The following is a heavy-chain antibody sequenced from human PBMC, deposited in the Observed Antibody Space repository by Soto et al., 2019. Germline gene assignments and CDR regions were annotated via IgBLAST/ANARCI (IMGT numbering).Heavy chain of an antibody. J-gene: IGHJ4*02. D-gene: IGHD2-15*01. CDR2: IKQDGSEK. V-gene: IGHV3-7*01. CDR3: ARVGVVVVAATPYFDY. CDR1: GFTFSSYW. Sequence: EVQLVESGGGLVQPGGSLRLSCAASGFTFSSYWMSWVRQAPGKGLEWVANIKQDGSEKYYVDSVKGRFTISRDNAKNSLYLQMNSLRAEDTAVYYCARVGVVVVAATPYFDYWGQGTLVTVSS.